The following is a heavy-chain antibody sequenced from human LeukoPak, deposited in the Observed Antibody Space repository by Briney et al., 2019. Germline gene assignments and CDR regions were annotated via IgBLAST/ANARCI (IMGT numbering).Heavy chain of an antibody. CDR1: GYTFSDYF. Sequence: GASVTVSCKASGYTFSDYFLHWARQAPGQGLEWMGWIHPNTGDTNYAQKFHGRVTLTRDTSISTAYMELSRLRSDDTAIYFCARADGTGDYGDYVGEGDYYSHDMDVWGQGTTVTVSS. D-gene: IGHD4-17*01. CDR3: ARADGTGDYGDYVGEGDYYSHDMDV. CDR2: IHPNTGDT. V-gene: IGHV1-2*02. J-gene: IGHJ6*02.